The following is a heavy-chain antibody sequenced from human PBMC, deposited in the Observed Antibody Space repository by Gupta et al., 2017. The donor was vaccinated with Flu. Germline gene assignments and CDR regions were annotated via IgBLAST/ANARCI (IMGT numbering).Heavy chain of an antibody. J-gene: IGHJ4*02. CDR2: IKSSSAGGTV. CDR1: AW. Sequence: AWMNWVRQAPGKGTEWVGLIKSSSAGGTVDYAAPVKGRFSLSRDDSVNTLYLHMNSLKTEDTAVYYCTTVSLERGPAYDFWGQGVLVTVSS. CDR3: TTVSLERGPAYDF. V-gene: IGHV3-15*01. D-gene: IGHD1-1*01.